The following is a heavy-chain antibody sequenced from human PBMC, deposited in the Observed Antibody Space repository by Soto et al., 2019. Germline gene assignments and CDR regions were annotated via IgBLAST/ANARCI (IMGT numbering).Heavy chain of an antibody. D-gene: IGHD3-3*02. Sequence: PSETLSLTCSVPGGAISSYYWSWVRQPAGKGLEWIGRVFSSGSTNYSASLKSRVTMSIDTSKNEVSLTLRSVTAADTAVYYCARVAFSYFGMEVWGPGTTVTVSS. CDR3: ARVAFSYFGMEV. CDR1: GGAISSYY. J-gene: IGHJ6*02. CDR2: VFSSGST. V-gene: IGHV4-4*07.